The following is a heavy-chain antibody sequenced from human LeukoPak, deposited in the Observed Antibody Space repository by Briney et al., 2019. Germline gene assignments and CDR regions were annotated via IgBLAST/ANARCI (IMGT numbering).Heavy chain of an antibody. CDR1: GFTFSSCW. Sequence: GGSLRLSCAASGFTFSSCWMNWVRQAPGKGLEWVANIKQDGSEKYYVDSVKGRFTISRDNAKNSLYLQMNSLRAEDTAVYYCARIIAARYFDYWGQGTLVTVSS. D-gene: IGHD6-6*01. CDR3: ARIIAARYFDY. CDR2: IKQDGSEK. J-gene: IGHJ4*02. V-gene: IGHV3-7*01.